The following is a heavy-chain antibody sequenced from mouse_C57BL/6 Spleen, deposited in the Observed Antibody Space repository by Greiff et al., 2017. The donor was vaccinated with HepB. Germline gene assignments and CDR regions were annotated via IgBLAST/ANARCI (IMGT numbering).Heavy chain of an antibody. D-gene: IGHD1-1*01. J-gene: IGHJ2*01. CDR1: GYTFTDYN. Sequence: EVQLQQSGPELVKPGASVKIPCKASGYTFTDYNMDWVKQSHGKSLEWIGDINPNNGGTIYNQKFKGKATLTVDKSSSTAYMELRSLTSEDTAVYYCARPLFDGSSGYFDYWGQGTTLTVSS. V-gene: IGHV1-18*01. CDR3: ARPLFDGSSGYFDY. CDR2: INPNNGGT.